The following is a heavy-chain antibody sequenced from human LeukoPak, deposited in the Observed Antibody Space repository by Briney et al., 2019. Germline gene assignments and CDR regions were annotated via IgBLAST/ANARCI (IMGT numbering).Heavy chain of an antibody. CDR2: ITSSSYI. CDR1: GFTFNTYS. J-gene: IGHJ6*03. CDR3: ARAGYGDFYYYMDV. V-gene: IGHV3-21*01. Sequence: GGSLRLSCAASGFTFNTYSMNWVRQAPGKGLEWVSYITSSSYICYADSLKGRFTISRDNAKNSLYLQMNSLRAEDTAVYYCARAGYGDFYYYMDVWGKGTTVTVSS. D-gene: IGHD4-17*01.